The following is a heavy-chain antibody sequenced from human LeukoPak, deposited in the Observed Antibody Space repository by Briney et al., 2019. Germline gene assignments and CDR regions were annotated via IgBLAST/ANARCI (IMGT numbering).Heavy chain of an antibody. V-gene: IGHV1-69*04. CDR3: ARARGTYYYDSSGNWFDP. CDR1: GGTFSSYA. Sequence: SVTVSCKASGGTFSSYAISWVRQAPGQGLEWMGRIIPILGIANYAQKFQGRVTITADKSTSTAYMELSSLRSEDTAVYYCARARGTYYYDSSGNWFDPWGQGTLVTVSS. CDR2: IIPILGIA. D-gene: IGHD3-22*01. J-gene: IGHJ5*02.